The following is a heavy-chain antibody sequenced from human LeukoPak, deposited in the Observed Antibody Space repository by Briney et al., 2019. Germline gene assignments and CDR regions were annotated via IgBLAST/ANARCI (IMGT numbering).Heavy chain of an antibody. V-gene: IGHV3-30-3*01. CDR1: GFTFSSYA. CDR2: ISYDGSIK. D-gene: IGHD3-3*01. Sequence: GGSLRLSCAASGFTFSSYAMHWVRQAPGKGLEWVAVISYDGSIKYYADSVKGRFTISRDNSKNTLYLQMNSLRAEDTAVYYCAREEVRSGYAFWSGYSVKYYYGMDVWGQGTTVTVSS. CDR3: AREEVRSGYAFWSGYSVKYYYGMDV. J-gene: IGHJ6*02.